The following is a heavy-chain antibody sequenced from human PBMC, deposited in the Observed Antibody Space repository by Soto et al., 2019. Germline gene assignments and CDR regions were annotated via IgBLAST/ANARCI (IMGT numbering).Heavy chain of an antibody. D-gene: IGHD6-13*01. CDR1: GFSFSTRGVG. CDR2: IYWDDDK. J-gene: IGHJ4*02. CDR3: AHRLLAAIGTWGDFDY. Sequence: KESGPTLVKPTQTLTLTCTFSGFSFSTRGVGVGWIRQPPGKALEWLALIYWDDDKRYSPSLKNRLTITKDTSKKQVVLTMTNMDPVDTATYYCAHRLLAAIGTWGDFDYWGQGTLVTVSS. V-gene: IGHV2-5*02.